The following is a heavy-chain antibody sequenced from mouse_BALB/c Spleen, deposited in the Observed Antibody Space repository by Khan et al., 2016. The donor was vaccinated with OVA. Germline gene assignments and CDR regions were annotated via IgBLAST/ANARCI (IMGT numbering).Heavy chain of an antibody. D-gene: IGHD1-1*02. CDR2: INPSYGGT. Sequence: QVQLKQSGAELVKPGASVRLSCKASGYTFTSYYLYWVKQRPGHGLEWIGDINPSYGGTNFNENFKTKATLTVDKSSSTAYMQLSSMTSEDSAVYYCTRSGYGAIANWGQGTLVTVSA. J-gene: IGHJ3*01. CDR1: GYTFTSYY. V-gene: IGHV1S81*02. CDR3: TRSGYGAIAN.